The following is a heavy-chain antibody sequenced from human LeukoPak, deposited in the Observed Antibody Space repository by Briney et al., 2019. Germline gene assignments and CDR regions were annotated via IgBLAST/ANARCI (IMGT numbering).Heavy chain of an antibody. J-gene: IGHJ3*02. Sequence: PSETLSLTCTVSGGSISSSSYYRGWIRQPPGKGLGWIGSIYYSGSTYYNPSLKSRVTISVDTSKNQFALKLSSVTAADTALYYCASSVGATIVYAFDIWGQGTMVTVSS. D-gene: IGHD1-26*01. CDR1: GGSISSSSYY. CDR3: ASSVGATIVYAFDI. V-gene: IGHV4-39*06. CDR2: IYYSGST.